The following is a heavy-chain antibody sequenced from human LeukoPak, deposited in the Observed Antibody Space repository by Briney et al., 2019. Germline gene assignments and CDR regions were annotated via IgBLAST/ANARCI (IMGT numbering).Heavy chain of an antibody. CDR1: GFTFSSYA. V-gene: IGHV3-23*01. D-gene: IGHD6-19*01. CDR2: NSGSGDST. Sequence: GGSLRPSCAASGFTFSSYAMSWVRQAPGKGLEWVSANSGSGDSTYYADSVKGRFTISRDNSKNTLYLQMNSLRAEDTAVYYCAKPCRSGLSPFDAFDIWGQGTMVTASS. J-gene: IGHJ3*02. CDR3: AKPCRSGLSPFDAFDI.